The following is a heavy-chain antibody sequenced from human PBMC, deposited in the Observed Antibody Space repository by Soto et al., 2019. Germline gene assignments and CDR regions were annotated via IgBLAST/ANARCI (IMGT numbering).Heavy chain of an antibody. D-gene: IGHD6-6*01. V-gene: IGHV1-18*04. CDR2: ISAYNGNT. CDR1: GYTFTSYG. Sequence: ASVKVSCKASGYTFTSYGISWVRQAPGQGLEWMGWISAYNGNTNYAQKLQGRVTMTTDTSTSTAYMELRSLRSDDTAVYYCAISSSSDHYYYYYGMDVWGQGTTVTVS. J-gene: IGHJ6*02. CDR3: AISSSSDHYYYYYGMDV.